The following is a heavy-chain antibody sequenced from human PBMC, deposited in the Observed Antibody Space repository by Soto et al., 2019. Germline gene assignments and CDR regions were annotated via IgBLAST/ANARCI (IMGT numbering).Heavy chain of an antibody. V-gene: IGHV4-39*07. CDR2: IYHSGNT. J-gene: IGHJ4*02. CDR1: GGSIRNSSYY. D-gene: IGHD6-13*01. CDR3: ARDQGIASSGPFDY. Sequence: SETLSLTCTVSGGSIRNSSYYWGWIRQSPGKGLEWIGFIYHSGNTNYNPSPKCRVTISIDTSKSQFSLKLNSVTAADTAVYYCARDQGIASSGPFDYWGPGTLVTVSS.